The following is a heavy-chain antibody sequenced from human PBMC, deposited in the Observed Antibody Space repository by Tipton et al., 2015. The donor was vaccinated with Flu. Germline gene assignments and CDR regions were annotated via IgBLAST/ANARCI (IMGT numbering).Heavy chain of an antibody. CDR2: VTGGGST. V-gene: IGHV3-23*04. D-gene: IGHD6-19*01. Sequence: VQLVQSGGGSVQPGESLKLSCAASGITFTSYGMSWVRQAPGKGLEWVSGVTGGGSTYYADSVKGRFTISRDISRNMVYLQMNSPRAEDTAVYYCAKVIPEAVAGLDYWGQGTLVTVSS. CDR3: AKVIPEAVAGLDY. J-gene: IGHJ4*02. CDR1: GITFTSYG.